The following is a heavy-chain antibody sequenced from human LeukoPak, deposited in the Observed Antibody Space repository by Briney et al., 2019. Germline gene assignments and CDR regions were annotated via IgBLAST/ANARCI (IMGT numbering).Heavy chain of an antibody. CDR2: IYHSGNT. V-gene: IGHV4-4*02. J-gene: IGHJ4*02. D-gene: IGHD4-17*01. CDR3: TRRAYGDLFDY. Sequence: SGTLSLACAVSGDSISSSNWWSWVRQPPGKGLEWIGEIYHSGNTNYNPSLKSRVTISVDKSKNQFSLKLSSVTAADTAVYYCTRRAYGDLFDYWGQGTLVTVSS. CDR1: GDSISSSNW.